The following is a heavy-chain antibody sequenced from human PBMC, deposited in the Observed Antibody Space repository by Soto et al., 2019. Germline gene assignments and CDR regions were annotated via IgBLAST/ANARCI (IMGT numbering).Heavy chain of an antibody. CDR1: GGSISSGDYY. CDR3: ARTGYSSSRHWYYYYGMDV. V-gene: IGHV4-30-4*01. D-gene: IGHD6-13*01. Sequence: QVQLQESGPGLVKPSQTLSLTCTVSGGSISSGDYYWSWIRQPPGKGLEWIGYIYYSGSTYYNPSHKSRVTISVDTSKNQFSLKLRSVTAADTAVYYCARTGYSSSRHWYYYYGMDVWGQGTTVTVSS. CDR2: IYYSGST. J-gene: IGHJ6*02.